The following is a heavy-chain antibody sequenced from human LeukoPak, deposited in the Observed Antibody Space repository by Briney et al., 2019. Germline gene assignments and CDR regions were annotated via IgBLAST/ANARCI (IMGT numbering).Heavy chain of an antibody. CDR3: VKRVYYDILTGYYDY. Sequence: GGSLRLSCSASGFTFSSYAMHWVRQAPGKGLEYVSSICSNGGSTYYADSVKGRFTISRDNSKNTLYLQMSSLRAEDTAVYYCVKRVYYDILTGYYDYWGQGTLVTVSS. D-gene: IGHD3-9*01. CDR1: GFTFSSYA. CDR2: ICSNGGST. J-gene: IGHJ4*02. V-gene: IGHV3-64D*06.